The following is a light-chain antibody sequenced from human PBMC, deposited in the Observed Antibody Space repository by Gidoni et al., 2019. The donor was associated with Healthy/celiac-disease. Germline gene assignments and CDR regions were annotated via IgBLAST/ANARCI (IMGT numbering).Light chain of an antibody. CDR2: EVS. CDR1: SSDVGGYNY. CDR3: SSYAGSNNWV. V-gene: IGLV2-8*01. Sequence: HSTLPLTPAASGSPGQSVTIPCNGTSSDVGGYNYVSWYQQHPGKAPKLMIYEVSKRPSGVPDRFSGSKSGNTASLTVSGLQAEDEADYYCSSYAGSNNWVFGGGTKLTVL. J-gene: IGLJ3*02.